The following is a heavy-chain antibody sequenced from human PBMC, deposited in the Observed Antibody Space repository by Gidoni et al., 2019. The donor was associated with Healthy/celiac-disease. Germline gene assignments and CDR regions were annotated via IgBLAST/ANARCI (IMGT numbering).Heavy chain of an antibody. CDR2: INPNSGGT. Sequence: VQLLRSGAQGTTPGASVKASSTVSGHTFTGYHMHWVRQAPGQGLEWMGWINPNSGGTNYAQKFQGWVTMTRDTSISTAYMELSRLRSDDTTVYYCARESGWYVFDYWGQGTLVTVSS. V-gene: IGHV1-2*04. J-gene: IGHJ4*02. CDR1: GHTFTGYH. CDR3: ARESGWYVFDY. D-gene: IGHD6-19*01.